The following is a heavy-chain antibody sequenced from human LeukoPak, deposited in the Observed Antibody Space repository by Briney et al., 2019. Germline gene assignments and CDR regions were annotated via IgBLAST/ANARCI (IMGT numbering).Heavy chain of an antibody. Sequence: SETLSLTCTVSGGSINSYYWRWLRQPAGKGLEWIGSIYYCGSTNYNPPLKSRVSMSVDTSKNQFSRKLSSVTAADTAVYYCARVLDDSSSSIWFDPWGQGTLVTVSS. CDR3: ARVLDDSSSSIWFDP. CDR1: GGSINSYY. J-gene: IGHJ5*02. D-gene: IGHD6-6*01. V-gene: IGHV4-4*07. CDR2: IYYCGST.